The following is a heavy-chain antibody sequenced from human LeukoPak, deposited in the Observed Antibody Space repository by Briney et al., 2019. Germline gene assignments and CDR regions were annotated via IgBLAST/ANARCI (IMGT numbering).Heavy chain of an antibody. J-gene: IGHJ5*02. CDR2: ISRTSEST. V-gene: IGHV3-21*01. Sequence: GGTLRLSCAASGFSFNTYSMTWVRQAPGKGLEWVSIISRTSESTFYADSVKGRFIISRDNAKNSLHLQMTVLSADDTATYYGARGATDTTRWFDPWGQGTLVTVAS. CDR1: GFSFNTYS. CDR3: ARGATDTTRWFDP. D-gene: IGHD1-7*01.